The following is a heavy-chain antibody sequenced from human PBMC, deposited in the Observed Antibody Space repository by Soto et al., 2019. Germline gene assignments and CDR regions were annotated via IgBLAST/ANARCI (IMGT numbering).Heavy chain of an antibody. CDR2: ISSSSSTI. Sequence: GGSLRLSCAASGFTFSSYSMNWVRQAPGKGLEWVSYISSSSSTIYYADSVKGRFTISRDNAKNSLYLQMNSLRAEDTAVYYCARAATSYSSGWYTSDYWGQGTLVTVSS. V-gene: IGHV3-48*01. CDR3: ARAATSYSSGWYTSDY. CDR1: GFTFSSYS. J-gene: IGHJ4*02. D-gene: IGHD6-19*01.